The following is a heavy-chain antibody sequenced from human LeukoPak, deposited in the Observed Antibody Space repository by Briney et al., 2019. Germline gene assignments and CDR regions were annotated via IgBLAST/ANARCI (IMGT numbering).Heavy chain of an antibody. CDR3: AKDRGVSTRDFDN. Sequence: PGGTLRLSCAASGFTFSSYGMSWVRQAPGKGLEWVSAISGSGGSTYYADSVKGRFTISRDNSKNTLYLQMNSLRIEDTAVYYCAKDRGVSTRDFDNWGQGTLVTVSS. V-gene: IGHV3-23*01. CDR1: GFTFSSYG. J-gene: IGHJ4*02. CDR2: ISGSGGST. D-gene: IGHD5/OR15-5a*01.